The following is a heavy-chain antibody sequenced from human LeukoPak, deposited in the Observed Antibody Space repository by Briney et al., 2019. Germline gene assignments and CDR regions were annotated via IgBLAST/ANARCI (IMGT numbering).Heavy chain of an antibody. CDR2: ISGSGGST. D-gene: IGHD2-15*01. Sequence: GGSLRLSCAASGFTFSSYGMSWVRQAPGKGLEWVSAISGSGGSTYYADSVKGRFTISRDNSKNTLYLQMNSLRAEDTAVYYCAKVSKDIVVVVAATCWFDPWGQGTLVSVSS. V-gene: IGHV3-23*01. CDR3: AKVSKDIVVVVAATCWFDP. CDR1: GFTFSSYG. J-gene: IGHJ5*02.